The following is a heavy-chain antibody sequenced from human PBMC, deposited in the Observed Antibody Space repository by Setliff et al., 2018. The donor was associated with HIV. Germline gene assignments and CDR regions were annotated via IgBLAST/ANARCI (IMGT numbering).Heavy chain of an antibody. CDR2: TSHNGES. V-gene: IGHV4-34*01. CDR1: GGSFNDYS. Sequence: KSSETLSLTCAVYGGSFNDYSGTWIRQAPGKGLEWIGETSHNGESSYNTSLTSRVTISVDTSKRQFSQKLTSVTAADTAVYYCARSGYCVGTDCYRGPLDYWGQGVLVTVSS. D-gene: IGHD2-21*01. J-gene: IGHJ4*02. CDR3: ARSGYCVGTDCYRGPLDY.